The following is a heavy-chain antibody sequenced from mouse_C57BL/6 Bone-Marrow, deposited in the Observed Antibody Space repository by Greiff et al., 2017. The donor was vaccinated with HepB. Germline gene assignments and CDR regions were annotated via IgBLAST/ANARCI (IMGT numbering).Heavy chain of an antibody. J-gene: IGHJ2*01. CDR3: ARKEDYYGNYGFDY. V-gene: IGHV1-63*01. CDR2: IYPGGGYT. Sequence: QVQLKQSGAELVRPGTSVKMSCKASGYTFTNYWIGWAKQRPGHGLEWIGDIYPGGGYTNYNEKFKGKATLTADKSSSTAYMQFSSLTSEDSAIYYCARKEDYYGNYGFDYWGQGTTLTVSS. D-gene: IGHD2-1*01. CDR1: GYTFTNYW.